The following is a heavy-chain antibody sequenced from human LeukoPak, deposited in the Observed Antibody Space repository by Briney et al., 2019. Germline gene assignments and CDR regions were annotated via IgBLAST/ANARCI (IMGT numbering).Heavy chain of an antibody. Sequence: ASVKVSCKASGYIFTSYYMHWVRQAPGQGLEWMGIINPSGGSTSYAQKFQGRVTMTRDTSTSTVYMELSSLRSEDTAVYYCARAYCGGDCYLVDAFDIWGQGTMVTVSS. CDR2: INPSGGST. D-gene: IGHD2-21*02. V-gene: IGHV1-46*01. J-gene: IGHJ3*02. CDR3: ARAYCGGDCYLVDAFDI. CDR1: GYIFTSYY.